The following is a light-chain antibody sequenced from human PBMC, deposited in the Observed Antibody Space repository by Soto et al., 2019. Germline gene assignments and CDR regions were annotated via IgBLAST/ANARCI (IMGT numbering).Light chain of an antibody. CDR1: SSDVGGYNY. CDR2: EVT. CDR3: NSFKTSSTRV. J-gene: IGLJ3*02. Sequence: QSALTQPASVYGSPGQSIAISCTGTSSDVGGYNYVSWFQQHPGKAPNLLIYEVTNRPSGVSNRFSGSKSVNTASLTISGLQAEDEADYYCNSFKTSSTRVFGGGTKLTVL. V-gene: IGLV2-14*01.